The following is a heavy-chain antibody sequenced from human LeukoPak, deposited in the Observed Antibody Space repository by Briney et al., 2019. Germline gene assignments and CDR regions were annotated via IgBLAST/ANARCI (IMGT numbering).Heavy chain of an antibody. V-gene: IGHV4-4*02. J-gene: IGHJ4*02. CDR1: GGSISSSNW. CDR3: ASRPYCSGDSCHSFDY. Sequence: PSGTLSLTCAVSGGSISSSNWWNWVRQPPGKGLEWIGEIYHSGSTNYNPSLKSRITISVDKSKNQFSLKLSSVTAADTAVYYCASRPYCSGDSCHSFDYWGQGTLVTVSS. CDR2: IYHSGST. D-gene: IGHD2-15*01.